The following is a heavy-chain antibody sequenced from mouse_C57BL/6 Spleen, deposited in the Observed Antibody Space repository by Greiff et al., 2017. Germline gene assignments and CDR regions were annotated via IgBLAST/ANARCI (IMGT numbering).Heavy chain of an antibody. CDR1: GYTFTSYW. D-gene: IGHD2-5*01. V-gene: IGHV1-52*01. CDR3: ARWHYSNYWYFDV. Sequence: VQLQQPGAELVRPGSSVKLSCKASGYTFTSYWLHWVKQRPIQGLEWIGNIDPSDSETHYNQKFKDKATLTVDKSSSTAYMQLSSLTSEDSAVYYCARWHYSNYWYFDVWGTGTTVTVSS. CDR2: IDPSDSET. J-gene: IGHJ1*03.